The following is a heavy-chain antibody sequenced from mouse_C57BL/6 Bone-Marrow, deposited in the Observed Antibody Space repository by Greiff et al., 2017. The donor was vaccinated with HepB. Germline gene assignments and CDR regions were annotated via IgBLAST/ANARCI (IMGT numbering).Heavy chain of an antibody. D-gene: IGHD2-5*01. CDR1: GYAFSSSW. V-gene: IGHV1-82*01. CDR3: ARGENYSKGWFVY. J-gene: IGHJ3*01. Sequence: VQLQQSGPELVKPGASVKISCKASGYAFSSSWMNWVKQRPGKGLEWIGRIYPGDGDTNYNGKFKGKATLTADKSSSTAYMQLSSLTSEDSAVYFCARGENYSKGWFVYWGQGTLVTVSA. CDR2: IYPGDGDT.